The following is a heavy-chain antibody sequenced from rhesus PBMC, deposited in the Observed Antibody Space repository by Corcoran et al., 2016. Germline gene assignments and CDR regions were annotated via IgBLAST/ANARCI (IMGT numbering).Heavy chain of an antibody. J-gene: IGHJ4*01. CDR2: VDPEDGEV. CDR1: GYTFTDYY. CDR3: AIGIIVGRDY. D-gene: IGHD6-13*01. V-gene: IGHV1-111*02. Sequence: EVQLMQSGAEVKKPGASVKISCKASGYTFTDYYLHWVRQAPGKGLEWMGRVDPEDGEVVKAPKFQDRVTMTADTSTDTAYMELSSLRSEDTAVYYCAIGIIVGRDYWGQGVLVTVSS.